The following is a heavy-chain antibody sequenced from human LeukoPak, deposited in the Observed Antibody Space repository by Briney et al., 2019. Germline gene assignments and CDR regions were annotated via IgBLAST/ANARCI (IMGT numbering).Heavy chain of an antibody. J-gene: IGHJ6*03. CDR3: ARGLGWKMATLGLFYMDV. D-gene: IGHD5-24*01. V-gene: IGHV4-34*01. CDR1: GGSFSGYD. CDR2: IKEGGDT. Sequence: SETLSLTCGVSGGSFSGYDWTWVGKPPGKGLEGIGQIKEGGDTHYSPSLKSRVTISIDTSKKQFSLKMKSVTAADTAVYYCARGLGWKMATLGLFYMDVWGEGTTVTVS.